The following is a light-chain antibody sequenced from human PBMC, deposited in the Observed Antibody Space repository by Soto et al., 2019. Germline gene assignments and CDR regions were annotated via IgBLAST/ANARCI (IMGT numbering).Light chain of an antibody. V-gene: IGLV2-8*01. Sequence: QSVLTQPPSASGSPGQSVTISCTGTSTDVGGYNYVSWYKQHPGKAPKLMIYEVNKRPSGVPDRFSGSKSGNTASLTVSGLQAEDEADYYCSSYAGSNNLGVFGTGTKLTV. J-gene: IGLJ1*01. CDR1: STDVGGYNY. CDR2: EVN. CDR3: SSYAGSNNLGV.